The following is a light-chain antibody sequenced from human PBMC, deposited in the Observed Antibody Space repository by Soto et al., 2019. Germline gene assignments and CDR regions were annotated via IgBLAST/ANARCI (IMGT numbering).Light chain of an antibody. Sequence: EIVLTQSPGTLSLSPGERATLSCRASQSVSSNYLAWYQQKPGQAPRFLIYGASSRATGVPDRFSGSGSGTDFTLTINRLEPEDLALYYCQQYGSPPPYTFGQGTKLEIK. V-gene: IGKV3-20*01. CDR3: QQYGSPPPYT. CDR1: QSVSSNY. CDR2: GAS. J-gene: IGKJ2*01.